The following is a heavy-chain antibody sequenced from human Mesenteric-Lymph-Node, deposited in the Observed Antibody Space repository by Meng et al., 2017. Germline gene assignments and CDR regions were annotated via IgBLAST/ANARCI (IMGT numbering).Heavy chain of an antibody. CDR3: ARRQWLVPPNY. CDR2: IYHSGST. Sequence: SETLSLTCTVSGGSISSYYWSWIRQPPGKGLEWIGSIYHSGSTYYNPSLKSRVTISVDTSKNQFSLKLSSVTAADTAVYYCARRQWLVPPNYWGQGTLVTVSS. CDR1: GGSISSYY. D-gene: IGHD6-19*01. J-gene: IGHJ4*02. V-gene: IGHV4-59*04.